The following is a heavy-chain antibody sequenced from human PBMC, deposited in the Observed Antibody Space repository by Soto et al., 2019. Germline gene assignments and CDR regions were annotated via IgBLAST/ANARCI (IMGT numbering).Heavy chain of an antibody. D-gene: IGHD3-3*01. J-gene: IGHJ6*02. CDR3: ARDGTPVTIFGVVINVRYYYYGMAV. V-gene: IGHV1-18*01. CDR1: GYTFTSYG. Sequence: GASVKVSCKASGYTFTSYGISWVRQAPGQGLEWMGWISAYNGNTNYAQKLQGRVTMTTDTSTSTAYMELRSLRSDDTAVYYCARDGTPVTIFGVVINVRYYYYGMAVWGQGTTGTVSS. CDR2: ISAYNGNT.